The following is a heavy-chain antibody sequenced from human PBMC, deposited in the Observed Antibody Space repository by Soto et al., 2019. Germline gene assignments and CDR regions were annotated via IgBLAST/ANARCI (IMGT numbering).Heavy chain of an antibody. CDR1: GYTFSDCR. J-gene: IGHJ4*02. Sequence: ASVKVSCKASGYTFSDCRMHWVRQAPGQGLEWMGIINPSGGATTYAQKFQGRFTISRDTSNGIAYLQMNSLNIEDSAVYYCSGAESPDTAYFSLYWGQGTPVTVSS. CDR2: INPSGGAT. D-gene: IGHD1-26*01. CDR3: SGAESPDTAYFSLY. V-gene: IGHV1-46*01.